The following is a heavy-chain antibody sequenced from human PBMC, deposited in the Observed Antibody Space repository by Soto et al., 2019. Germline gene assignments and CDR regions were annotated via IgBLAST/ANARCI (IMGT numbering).Heavy chain of an antibody. J-gene: IGHJ5*02. D-gene: IGHD4-17*01. CDR2: MNPNSGNT. CDR1: GYTFTSYD. V-gene: IGHV1-8*01. Sequence: ASVKVSCKASGYTFTSYDINWVRQATGQGLEWMGWMNPNSGNTGYAQKFQGRVTMTRNTSISTAYMELSSLRSEDTAVYYCARVLRRGNWFDPWGQGTLVTVSS. CDR3: ARVLRRGNWFDP.